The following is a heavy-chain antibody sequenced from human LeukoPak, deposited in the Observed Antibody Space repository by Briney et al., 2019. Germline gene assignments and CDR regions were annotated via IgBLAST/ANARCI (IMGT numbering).Heavy chain of an antibody. CDR2: ISGSGGST. CDR3: AKVQRYCSGGSCYRAWASDY. D-gene: IGHD2-15*01. CDR1: GFTFSSYA. J-gene: IGHJ4*02. Sequence: PGGSMRPSCAASGFTFSSYAMSWVRQAPGKGLEWVSAISGSGGSTYYADSVKGRFTISRDNSKNTLYLQMNSLRAEDTAVYYCAKVQRYCSGGSCYRAWASDYWGQGTLVTVSS. V-gene: IGHV3-23*01.